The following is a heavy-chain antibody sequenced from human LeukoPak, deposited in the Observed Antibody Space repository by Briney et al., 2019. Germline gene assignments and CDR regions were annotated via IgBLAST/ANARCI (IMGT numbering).Heavy chain of an antibody. V-gene: IGHV4-4*02. J-gene: IGHJ5*02. Sequence: SETLSLTCAVSGGSISSSNWWSWVRQPPGKGLEWIGEIYHSGSTNYNPSLKSRVTISVDKSKNQFSLKLRSVTAADTAVYYCARDPSGSFFNWFDPWGQGTLVTVSS. CDR2: IYHSGST. CDR3: ARDPSGSFFNWFDP. CDR1: GGSISSSNW. D-gene: IGHD1-26*01.